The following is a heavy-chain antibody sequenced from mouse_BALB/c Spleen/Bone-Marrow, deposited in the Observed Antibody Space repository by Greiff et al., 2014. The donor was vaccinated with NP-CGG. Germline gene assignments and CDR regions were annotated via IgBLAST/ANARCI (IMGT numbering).Heavy chain of an antibody. Sequence: VQLQQSGAELARPGASVKMSCTASGYTFPSYTIHWVKQRPGQGLEWIGYINPSSGYANYNRNFKDKATLTADKSSSTAYMQLSSLTSEDSAVFYCARGGLRLPYAMDYWGQGTSVTVSS. CDR2: INPSSGYA. CDR3: ARGGLRLPYAMDY. CDR1: GYTFPSYT. D-gene: IGHD1-2*01. V-gene: IGHV1-4*01. J-gene: IGHJ4*01.